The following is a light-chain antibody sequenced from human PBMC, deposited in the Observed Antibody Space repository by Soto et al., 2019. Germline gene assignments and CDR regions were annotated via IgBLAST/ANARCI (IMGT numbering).Light chain of an antibody. CDR1: QSFTSSY. V-gene: IGKV3-20*01. CDR3: QQYGSSPYT. Sequence: EIALTQSPCTLSLSPGERATLSCRASQSFTSSYLAWNQQKPGQAPRLLISGASRRATGIPDRFSGSGSGTVFTLTISRLEPEDSAVYYWQQYGSSPYTFGQGTKLEI. J-gene: IGKJ2*01. CDR2: GAS.